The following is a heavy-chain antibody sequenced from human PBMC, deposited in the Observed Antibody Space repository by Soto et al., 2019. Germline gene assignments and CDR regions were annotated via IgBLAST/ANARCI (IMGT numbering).Heavy chain of an antibody. CDR3: ANLFMNWNDVGY. CDR1: GFTFSSYA. CDR2: ISGSGGST. J-gene: IGHJ4*02. Sequence: GGSLRLSCAASGFTFSSYAMSWVRQAPGKGLEWVSAISGSGGSTYYADSVKGRFTISRDNSKNTLYLQMNSLRAEDTAVYYCANLFMNWNDVGYWGQGTLVTVSS. D-gene: IGHD1-1*01. V-gene: IGHV3-23*01.